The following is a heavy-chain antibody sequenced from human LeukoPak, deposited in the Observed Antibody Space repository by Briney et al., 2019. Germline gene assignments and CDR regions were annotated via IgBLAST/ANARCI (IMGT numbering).Heavy chain of an antibody. CDR3: RGGDGDLPSDY. Sequence: GGSLRLSCAASGFTFSNAWMSWVRQAPGKGLERVGRIKSKTDGGTTDYAAPVKGRFTISRDDSKNTLYLQMNSLKTEDTAVYYCRGGDGDLPSDYWGQGTLVTVSS. CDR1: GFTFSNAW. J-gene: IGHJ4*02. D-gene: IGHD4-17*01. V-gene: IGHV3-15*01. CDR2: IKSKTDGGTT.